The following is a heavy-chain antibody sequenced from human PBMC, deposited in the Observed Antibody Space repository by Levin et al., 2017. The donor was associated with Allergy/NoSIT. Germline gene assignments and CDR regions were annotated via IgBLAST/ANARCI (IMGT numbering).Heavy chain of an antibody. CDR3: ARTRHVTDHDSSRSSGFDY. D-gene: IGHD6-6*01. V-gene: IGHV2-70*01. CDR1: GFSLSNSEMC. CDR2: IDGDDDK. Sequence: ESGPTLVKPTQTLTLTCTVSGFSLSNSEMCVTWIRQPPGKALEWLALIDGDDDKFYSTSLKTRLAISKDTSNNQVVLTMTNMDSVDTATYYCARTRHVTDHDSSRSSGFDYWGQGVLVTVFS. J-gene: IGHJ4*02.